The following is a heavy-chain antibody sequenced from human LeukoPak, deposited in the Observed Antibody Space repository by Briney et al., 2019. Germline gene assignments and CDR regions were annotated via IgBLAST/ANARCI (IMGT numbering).Heavy chain of an antibody. J-gene: IGHJ5*02. CDR3: AREFGKDYYDVASHYYSRNWFDP. Sequence: GGSLRLSCAASAFTFSAYDMHWVRQAPGKGLEWVTFIRFDGNNEYYADSVKGRFTISRDNSKNTLYLQMNSLRPEDTAVYYCAREFGKDYYDVASHYYSRNWFDPWGQGTLVTVSS. CDR2: IRFDGNNE. D-gene: IGHD3-22*01. CDR1: AFTFSAYD. V-gene: IGHV3-30*02.